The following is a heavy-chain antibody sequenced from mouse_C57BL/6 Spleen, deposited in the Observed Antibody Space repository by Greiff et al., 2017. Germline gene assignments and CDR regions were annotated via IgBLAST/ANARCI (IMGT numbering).Heavy chain of an antibody. CDR1: GYTFTDYE. CDR3: TGGNPAWSAY. CDR2: IDPETGGT. V-gene: IGHV1-15*01. D-gene: IGHD2-1*01. J-gene: IGHJ3*01. Sequence: VQLKESGAELVRPGASVTLSCKASGYTFTDYEMHWVKQTPVHGLEWIGAIDPETGGTAYNQKFKGKAILTADKSSSTAYMELRSLTSEDSAVYYCTGGNPAWSAYWGQGTLVTVSA.